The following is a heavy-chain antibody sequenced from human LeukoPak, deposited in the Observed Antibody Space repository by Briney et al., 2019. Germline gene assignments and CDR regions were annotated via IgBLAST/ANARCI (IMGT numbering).Heavy chain of an antibody. J-gene: IGHJ5*02. Sequence: PGRSLRLSCAASGFTFSSYGMHWVRQAPGKGLEWVAVISYDGSNKYYADSVKGRFTISRDNSKNTLYLQMNSLRAEDTAVYYCAKGQNSASGSYQNNWFDPWGQGTLVTVSS. D-gene: IGHD3-10*01. CDR3: AKGQNSASGSYQNNWFDP. CDR1: GFTFSSYG. CDR2: ISYDGSNK. V-gene: IGHV3-30*18.